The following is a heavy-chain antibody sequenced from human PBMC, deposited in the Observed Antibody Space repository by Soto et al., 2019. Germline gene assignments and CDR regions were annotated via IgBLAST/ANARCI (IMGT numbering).Heavy chain of an antibody. CDR2: ISSSSSTI. J-gene: IGHJ4*02. CDR1: GFTFRSYS. CDR3: ARVPVYSSGRPDY. D-gene: IGHD6-19*01. Sequence: LRLSCAASGFTFRSYSMNWVRQAPGKGLEWVSYISSSSSTIYNADSVKGRFTISRDNAKNLLYLQMNSLRDEDTAVYYCARVPVYSSGRPDYWGQGTLVTVSS. V-gene: IGHV3-48*02.